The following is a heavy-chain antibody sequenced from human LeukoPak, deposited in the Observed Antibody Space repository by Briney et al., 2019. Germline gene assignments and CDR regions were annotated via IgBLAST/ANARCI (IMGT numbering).Heavy chain of an antibody. D-gene: IGHD3-10*01. CDR1: GGSISSSSYY. CDR3: ASMPLWFGELLNPPDY. CDR2: IYYSGST. Sequence: KPSETLSLTCTVSGGSISSSSYYWGWIRQPPGKGLEWIGSIYYSGSTYYNPSLKGRVTISVDTSKNQFSLKLSSVTAADTAVYYCASMPLWFGELLNPPDYWGQGTLVTVSS. V-gene: IGHV4-39*01. J-gene: IGHJ4*02.